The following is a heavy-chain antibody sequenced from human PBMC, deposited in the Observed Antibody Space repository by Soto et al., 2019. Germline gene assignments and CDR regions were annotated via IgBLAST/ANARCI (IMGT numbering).Heavy chain of an antibody. CDR3: GRPEYSSSSYGMDV. CDR1: GFTFSSYS. J-gene: IGHJ6*02. CDR2: ISSSSSTI. Sequence: EVQLVESGGGLVQPGGSLRLSCAASGFTFSSYSMNWVRQAPGKGLEWVSYISSSSSTIYYADSVKGRFTISRDNAKNSLYLQMNSLRDEDTAVYYCGRPEYSSSSYGMDVWGQGTTVTVSS. V-gene: IGHV3-48*02. D-gene: IGHD6-6*01.